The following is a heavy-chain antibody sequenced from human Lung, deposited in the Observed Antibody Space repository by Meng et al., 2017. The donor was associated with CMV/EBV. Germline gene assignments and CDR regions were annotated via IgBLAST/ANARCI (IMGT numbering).Heavy chain of an antibody. Sequence: SETLSLXCAVSGGFISSSSWWSWVRQPPGKGLEWIGEIHHSGRTKYNPSHKSRVIISVDKSKNQFTLNLSSVTAADTAVYFCAREYFSAPSCYLVASGGMDVWGQGTTVTVSS. J-gene: IGHJ6*02. D-gene: IGHD2-2*01. CDR2: IHHSGRT. V-gene: IGHV4-4*02. CDR3: AREYFSAPSCYLVASGGMDV. CDR1: GGFISSSSW.